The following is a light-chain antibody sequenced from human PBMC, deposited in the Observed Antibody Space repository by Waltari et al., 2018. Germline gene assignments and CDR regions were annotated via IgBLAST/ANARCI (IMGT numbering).Light chain of an antibody. CDR2: SNN. J-gene: IGLJ2*01. Sequence: QSVLTQPPSASGTPGQRVTISCSGSSSNIGSNTVPWYQQLPGTATKLLVYSNNPRPSGVPDRFSGSKSGTSASLAISGLQSEDEADYYCAAWDDSLNGVVFGGGTKLTVL. CDR1: SSNIGSNT. CDR3: AAWDDSLNGVV. V-gene: IGLV1-44*01.